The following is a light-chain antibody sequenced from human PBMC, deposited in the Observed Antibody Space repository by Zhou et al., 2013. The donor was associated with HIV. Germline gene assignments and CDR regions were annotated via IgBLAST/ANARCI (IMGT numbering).Light chain of an antibody. CDR1: QSLGTW. Sequence: DIQMTQSPSTLSASVGDRVTITCRASQSLGTWLAWYQQKPGKAPKLLIYAASSLQSGVPSRFSGSGSGTDFTLTISSLQPEDFATYYCQQSYSTTWTFGQGTKVEIK. V-gene: IGKV1-39*01. CDR2: AAS. CDR3: QQSYSTTWT. J-gene: IGKJ1*01.